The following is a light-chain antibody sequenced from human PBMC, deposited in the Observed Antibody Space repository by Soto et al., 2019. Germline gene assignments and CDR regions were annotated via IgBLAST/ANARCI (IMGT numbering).Light chain of an antibody. J-gene: IGKJ5*01. Sequence: IVLTKSAATLSLSPGERAPLSCRASQSVSSYLAWYQQKPGQAPRLLIYDASNIATGIPARFSGMGSGTDFTLTISSLEPEDFAVYYSQQRSNWPPTFGQGTRLEI. CDR1: QSVSSY. V-gene: IGKV3-11*01. CDR2: DAS. CDR3: QQRSNWPPT.